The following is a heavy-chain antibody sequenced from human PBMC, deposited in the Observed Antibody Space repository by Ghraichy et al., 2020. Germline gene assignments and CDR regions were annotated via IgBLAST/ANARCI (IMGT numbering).Heavy chain of an antibody. J-gene: IGHJ5*02. CDR2: ISDSGGKT. D-gene: IGHD2-2*01. V-gene: IGHV3-23*01. CDR3: AKGYCIGPAAIEQMILASDRNNRFDP. CDR1: GFTLSSYA. Sequence: GGSLRLSCAASGFTLSSYAMTWVRQAPGKGLEWVSPISDSGGKTYYADSVKGRFTISRDNSKNTLYLQMNSLRAEDTAVYYCAKGYCIGPAAIEQMILASDRNNRFDPWGQGTLVTVSS.